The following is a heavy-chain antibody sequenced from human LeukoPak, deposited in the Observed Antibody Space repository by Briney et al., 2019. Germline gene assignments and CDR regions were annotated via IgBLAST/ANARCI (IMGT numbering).Heavy chain of an antibody. D-gene: IGHD6-13*01. CDR2: IYSGGST. V-gene: IGHV3-66*02. J-gene: IGHJ6*03. Sequence: GGSLRLSCAASGFTVRSNYMTWVRQAPGKGLEWVSVIYSGGSTYYADSVKGRFTISRDNSKNTLYLQMNSLRTEDTAIYYCAREGVAAAGYYYYMDVWGKGTTVTVSS. CDR1: GFTVRSNY. CDR3: AREGVAAAGYYYYMDV.